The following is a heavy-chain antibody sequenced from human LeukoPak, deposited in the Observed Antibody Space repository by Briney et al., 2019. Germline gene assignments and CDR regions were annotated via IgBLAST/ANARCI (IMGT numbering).Heavy chain of an antibody. J-gene: IGHJ2*01. CDR1: GFTFSDYY. V-gene: IGHV3-11*04. CDR2: ISSSGSTI. CDR3: ARDANYYDSSGYYLPYWYFDL. D-gene: IGHD3-22*01. Sequence: PGGSLRLSCAASGFTFSDYYMSWIRQAPGKGLEWVSYISSSGSTIYYADSVKGRFTISRDNSKNTLYLQMNSLRAEDTAVYYCARDANYYDSSGYYLPYWYFDLWGRGTLVTVSS.